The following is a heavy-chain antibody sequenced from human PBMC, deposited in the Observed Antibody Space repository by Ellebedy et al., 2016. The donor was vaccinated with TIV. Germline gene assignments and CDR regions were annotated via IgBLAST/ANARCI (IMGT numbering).Heavy chain of an antibody. CDR1: GGSVSSGSYY. Sequence: MPSETLSLTCTVSGGSVSSGSYYWSWIRQPPGKGLEWIGYIYYSGSTNYNPSLKSRVTISVDTSKNQFSLKLSSVTAADTAVYYCATGRVVVVLTNYYNYALDVWGQGTTVTVSS. CDR3: ATGRVVVVLTNYYNYALDV. V-gene: IGHV4-61*01. D-gene: IGHD2-15*01. CDR2: IYYSGST. J-gene: IGHJ6*02.